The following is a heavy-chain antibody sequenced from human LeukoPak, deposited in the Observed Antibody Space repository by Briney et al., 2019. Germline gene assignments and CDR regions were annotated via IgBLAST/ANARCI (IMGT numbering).Heavy chain of an antibody. D-gene: IGHD5-12*01. V-gene: IGHV1-2*02. Sequence: GASVKVSCKASGYTFTGYYMHWVRQAPGQGLAWMGWINRNSGGTNYAQKFQGRVTMTRDTSISTAYMELSRLRSDDTAVYYCARSRVEYSGYAGGDYWGQGTLVTVSS. CDR2: INRNSGGT. J-gene: IGHJ4*02. CDR1: GYTFTGYY. CDR3: ARSRVEYSGYAGGDY.